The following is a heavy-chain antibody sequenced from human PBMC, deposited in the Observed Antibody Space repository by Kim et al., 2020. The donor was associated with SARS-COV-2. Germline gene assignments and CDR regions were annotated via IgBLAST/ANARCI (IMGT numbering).Heavy chain of an antibody. CDR1: GGSISSYY. V-gene: IGHV4-59*13. Sequence: SETLSLTCTVSGGSISSYYWSWIRQPPGKGLEWIGYIYYSGSTNYNPSLKSRVTISVDTSKNQFSLKLSSVTAADTAVYYCARGPHGTDFDYWGQGTLVTVSS. CDR3: ARGPHGTDFDY. J-gene: IGHJ4*02. CDR2: IYYSGST.